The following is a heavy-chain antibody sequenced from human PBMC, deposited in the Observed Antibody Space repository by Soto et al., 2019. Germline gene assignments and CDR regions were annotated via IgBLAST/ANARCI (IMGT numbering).Heavy chain of an antibody. CDR2: ISSSSSYI. CDR3: ARHTLYSSGWYGGGDYFDY. J-gene: IGHJ4*02. Sequence: GESLKISCAASGFTFSSYSMNWVRQAPGKGLEWVSSISSSSSYIYYADSVKGRFTISRDNAKNSLYLQMNSLRAEDTAVYYCARHTLYSSGWYGGGDYFDYWGQGTLVTVSS. D-gene: IGHD6-19*01. V-gene: IGHV3-21*01. CDR1: GFTFSSYS.